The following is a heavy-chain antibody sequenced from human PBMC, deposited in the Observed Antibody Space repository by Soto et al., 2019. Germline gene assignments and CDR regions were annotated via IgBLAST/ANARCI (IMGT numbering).Heavy chain of an antibody. CDR2: ISYDGSNK. Sequence: GGSLRLSCAASGFTFSSYGMHWVRQAPGKGLEWVAVISYDGSNKYYADSVKGRFTISRDNSKNTLYLQMNSLRAEDTAVYYCAKSYGDSLYYFDYWGQGTLVTVSS. D-gene: IGHD4-17*01. CDR3: AKSYGDSLYYFDY. J-gene: IGHJ4*02. V-gene: IGHV3-30*18. CDR1: GFTFSSYG.